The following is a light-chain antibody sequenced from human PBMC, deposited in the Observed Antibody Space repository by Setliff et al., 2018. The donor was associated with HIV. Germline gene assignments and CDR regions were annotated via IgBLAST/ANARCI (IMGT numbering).Light chain of an antibody. CDR3: QVWDSSSDHYV. Sequence: SYELTQPPSVSVAPGKTARITCGGDNIGSKSVHWYQQKPRQAPVLVIDYDSDRPSGSPERFSGSTSGNTATLTIRRVEAGDEDDYYCQVWDSSSDHYVFGTGTKVTVL. CDR2: YDS. CDR1: NIGSKS. J-gene: IGLJ1*01. V-gene: IGLV3-21*04.